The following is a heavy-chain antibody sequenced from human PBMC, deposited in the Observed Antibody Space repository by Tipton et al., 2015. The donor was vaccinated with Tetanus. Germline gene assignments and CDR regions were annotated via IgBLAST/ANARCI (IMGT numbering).Heavy chain of an antibody. CDR1: GFIFSSYG. CDR2: SWYDGTDK. J-gene: IGHJ4*02. CDR3: AREAGCSGGSCFSGDFDN. Sequence: SLRLSCAASGFIFSSYGIHWVRQAPGKGLEWVAVSWYDGTDKYYADSVKGRFTISRDNSKNTLYLQMNSLRAEDTAVYYCAREAGCSGGSCFSGDFDNWGQGTQVTVSS. V-gene: IGHV3-33*01. D-gene: IGHD2-15*01.